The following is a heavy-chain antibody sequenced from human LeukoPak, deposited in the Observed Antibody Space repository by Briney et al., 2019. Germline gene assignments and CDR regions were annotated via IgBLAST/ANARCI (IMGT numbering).Heavy chain of an antibody. CDR3: AREGADWGSLDY. CDR1: GGSISSGGYY. Sequence: SQTLSLTCTVSGGSISSGGYYWSWIRQPPGKGLEWIGYIYHSGSTYYNPSLKSRVTISVDRSKNQFSLKLSSVTAADTAVYYCAREGADWGSLDYWGQGTLVTVSS. D-gene: IGHD7-27*01. V-gene: IGHV4-30-2*01. J-gene: IGHJ4*02. CDR2: IYHSGST.